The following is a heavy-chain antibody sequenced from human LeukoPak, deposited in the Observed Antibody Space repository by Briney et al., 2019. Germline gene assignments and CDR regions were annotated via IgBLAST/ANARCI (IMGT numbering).Heavy chain of an antibody. V-gene: IGHV3-23*01. D-gene: IGHD2-2*01. CDR1: GFTFSSYA. Sequence: GGSPRLSCAASGFTFSSYAMSWVRQAPGKGLEWVSAISGSGGSTYYADSAKGRFTISRDNSKNTLYLQMNSLRAEDTAVYYCAKDRDVVVPAALDYWGQGTLVTVSS. J-gene: IGHJ4*02. CDR3: AKDRDVVVPAALDY. CDR2: ISGSGGST.